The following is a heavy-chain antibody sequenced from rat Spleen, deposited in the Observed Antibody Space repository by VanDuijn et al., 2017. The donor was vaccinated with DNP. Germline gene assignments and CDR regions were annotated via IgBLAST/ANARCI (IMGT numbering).Heavy chain of an antibody. CDR3: ARLGTTYWFAY. CDR1: GFTFSDYN. J-gene: IGHJ3*01. D-gene: IGHD1-4*01. Sequence: EVQLVESGGGLVQPGRSLKLSCVASGFTFSDYNMAWVRQAPKKGLDWVASINTNGGNTYYRDSVQGRFTVSRDNAKDTHYLQMDSLRSEDTATYYCARLGTTYWFAYWGQGTLVTVSS. V-gene: IGHV5S13*01. CDR2: INTNGGNT.